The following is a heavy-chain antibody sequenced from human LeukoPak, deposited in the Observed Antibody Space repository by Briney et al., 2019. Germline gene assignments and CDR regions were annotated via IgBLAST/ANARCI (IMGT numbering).Heavy chain of an antibody. CDR1: GFTLSGHW. Sequence: GGSLRLSCVASGFTLSGHWMHWVRQAPGKGLVWVSRINSDESTTVYADSAKGRFTISRDNAKNSLFLQMNSLRDEDTAVYYCARGGYGANDDAFDIWGQGTMVTVSS. CDR2: INSDESTT. CDR3: ARGGYGANDDAFDI. J-gene: IGHJ3*02. V-gene: IGHV3-74*01. D-gene: IGHD4-23*01.